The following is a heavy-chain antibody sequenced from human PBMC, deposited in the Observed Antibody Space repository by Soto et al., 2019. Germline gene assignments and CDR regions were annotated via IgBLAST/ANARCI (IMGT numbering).Heavy chain of an antibody. D-gene: IGHD6-13*01. CDR1: GFTVSSNY. Sequence: EVQLVESGGGLVQPGGSLRLSCAASGFTVSSNYMNWVRQPPGKGLEWVSVIYSGGSSYYADSAKGRFTISRDISKNTLYLQMNSLRAEDTAVYYCARSQLSAYFDSWGQGTLVTVSS. CDR3: ARSQLSAYFDS. J-gene: IGHJ4*02. V-gene: IGHV3-53*01. CDR2: IYSGGSS.